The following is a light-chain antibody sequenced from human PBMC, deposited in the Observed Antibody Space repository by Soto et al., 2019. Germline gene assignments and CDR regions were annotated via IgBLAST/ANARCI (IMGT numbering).Light chain of an antibody. J-gene: IGKJ5*01. CDR2: DAS. CDR3: QQRSNWHPIT. Sequence: EIVLTQSPATLSLSPGERATLSCRASQSVSSYLAWYQQKPGQAPRLLIYDASNRSTGIPSRFSGSGSGTDFTLPISSLVPEDFSVYYCQQRSNWHPITFGRGTRLEIK. CDR1: QSVSSY. V-gene: IGKV3-11*01.